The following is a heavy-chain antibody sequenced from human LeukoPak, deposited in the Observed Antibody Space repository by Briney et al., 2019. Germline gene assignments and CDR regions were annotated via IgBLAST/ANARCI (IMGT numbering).Heavy chain of an antibody. CDR1: GFTFNTYW. Sequence: GGSLRLSCAASGFTFNTYWMHWVRHAPGKGLVWVSRINNDGSDMSYADSVKGRFTISRDNAKNTLYLQMNSLRVEDTAVYYCARVFHLIDHWGQGTLVTVSS. CDR3: ARVFHLIDH. CDR2: INNDGSDM. J-gene: IGHJ4*02. V-gene: IGHV3-74*01.